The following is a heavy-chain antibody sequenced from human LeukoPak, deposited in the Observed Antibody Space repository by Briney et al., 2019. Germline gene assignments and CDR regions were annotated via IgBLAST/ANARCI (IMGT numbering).Heavy chain of an antibody. V-gene: IGHV1-2*02. Sequence: GASVKVSCKAPGYTFTGYYMHWVRQAPGQGLEWKGWINPNSGGTNYAQKFQGRVTMTRDTSISTAYMELSRLRSDDTAVYYCARPSYYYDSSGYRYWGQGTLVTVSS. J-gene: IGHJ4*02. CDR3: ARPSYYYDSSGYRY. CDR1: GYTFTGYY. D-gene: IGHD3-22*01. CDR2: INPNSGGT.